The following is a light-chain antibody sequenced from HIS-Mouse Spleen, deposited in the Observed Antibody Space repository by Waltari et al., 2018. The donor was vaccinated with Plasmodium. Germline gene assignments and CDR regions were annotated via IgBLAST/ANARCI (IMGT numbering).Light chain of an antibody. CDR1: QSLLHSNGYNY. CDR3: MQALQTPRYT. CDR2: LGS. V-gene: IGKV2-28*01. Sequence: DIVMTQSPLSLPVTPGEPASISCRSSQSLLHSNGYNYLDWYLQKPGQSTQLLIYLGSNQASGVPDRFSGSGSGTDFTLKISRVEAEDVGVYYCMQALQTPRYTFGQGTKLEIK. J-gene: IGKJ2*01.